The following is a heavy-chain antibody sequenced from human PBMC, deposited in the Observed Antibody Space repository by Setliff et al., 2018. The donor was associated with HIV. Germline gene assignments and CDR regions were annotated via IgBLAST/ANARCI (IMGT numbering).Heavy chain of an antibody. V-gene: IGHV3-23*01. Sequence: GGSLRLSCAASGFTFSSYAMTWVRQAPGKGLEWVSAISNSSPGNTYYADSVRGRFTISRDDSKNTLFLQLNTLRPEDTAVYYCATGYFYDSSGYKHWGQGTLVTVS. J-gene: IGHJ4*02. D-gene: IGHD3-22*01. CDR1: GFTFSSYA. CDR2: ISNSSPGNT. CDR3: ATGYFYDSSGYKH.